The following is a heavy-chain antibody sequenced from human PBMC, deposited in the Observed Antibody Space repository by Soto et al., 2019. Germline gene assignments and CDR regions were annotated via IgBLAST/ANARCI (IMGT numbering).Heavy chain of an antibody. CDR1: GYTFTTYA. CDR3: AKDRDILTAFYPD. V-gene: IGHV1-3*01. D-gene: IGHD3-9*01. Sequence: RSSVKVSCKASGYTFTTYAMHWVRQAPGQRLEWMGWINPDNGNTKYSQKFQARVTFTRDTSANTAYMELSSLSSEDTAVYYCAKDRDILTAFYPDWGQGTLVTVSS. CDR2: INPDNGNT. J-gene: IGHJ4*02.